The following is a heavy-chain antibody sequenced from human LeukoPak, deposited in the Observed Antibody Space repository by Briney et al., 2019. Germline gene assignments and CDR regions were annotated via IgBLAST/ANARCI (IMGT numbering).Heavy chain of an antibody. CDR3: AKLTSYSSSWYRWFDP. J-gene: IGHJ5*02. CDR2: IRYDGSNK. Sequence: GGSLRLSSAASGFTFSSYGMHWVRQAPGKGLEWVAFIRYDGSNKYYADSVKGRFTISRDNSKNTLYLQMNSLRAEDTAVYYCAKLTSYSSSWYRWFDPWGQGTLVTVSS. CDR1: GFTFSSYG. V-gene: IGHV3-30*02. D-gene: IGHD6-13*01.